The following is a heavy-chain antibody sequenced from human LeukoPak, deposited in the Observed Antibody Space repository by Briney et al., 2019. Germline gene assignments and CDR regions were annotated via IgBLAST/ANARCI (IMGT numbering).Heavy chain of an antibody. V-gene: IGHV1-18*01. CDR2: ISAYNGNT. J-gene: IGHJ4*02. CDR3: TRNLQRWFRFDY. Sequence: ASVKVSCKASGYTFTSYGISWVRQAPGQGLEWMGWISAYNGNTNYAQKLQGRVTMTTDTSTSTAYMELRSLRSDDTAVYYCTRNLQRWFRFDYWGQGTLVTVSS. D-gene: IGHD4-23*01. CDR1: GYTFTSYG.